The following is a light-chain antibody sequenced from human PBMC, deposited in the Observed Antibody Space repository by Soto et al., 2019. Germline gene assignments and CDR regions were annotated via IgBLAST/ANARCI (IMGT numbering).Light chain of an antibody. CDR1: SSDVGGYNY. V-gene: IGLV2-14*01. Sequence: QSALTQPASVSGSPGQSITISCTGTSSDVGGYNYVSWYQQHPGKAPKLMIYEVSNRPSGVSNRFSGSKSDNTASLTISGLQAEDEADYYCSLYTSSSTAVFGTGTKVTVL. CDR2: EVS. J-gene: IGLJ1*01. CDR3: SLYTSSSTAV.